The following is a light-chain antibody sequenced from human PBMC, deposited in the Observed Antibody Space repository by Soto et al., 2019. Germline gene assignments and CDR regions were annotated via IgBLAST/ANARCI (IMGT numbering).Light chain of an antibody. Sequence: DIQMTQSTSTLSSSVGDRVTITCRASQSISSCLAWYQKKPGKAPRLLFYKASDLESGVPSRFSGSGSGTDLTLTISSLQPDDFANYYCQQYNSYSPLTFGGGTKVDIK. V-gene: IGKV1-5*03. CDR1: QSISSC. J-gene: IGKJ4*01. CDR3: QQYNSYSPLT. CDR2: KAS.